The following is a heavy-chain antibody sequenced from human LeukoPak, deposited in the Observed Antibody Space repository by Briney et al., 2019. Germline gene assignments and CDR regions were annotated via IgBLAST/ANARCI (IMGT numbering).Heavy chain of an antibody. CDR3: ARGVSSYYYDSSGSRGYFDY. Sequence: ASVTVSCKASGYTFTGYYMHWVRQAPGQGLEWMGWINPNSGGTNYAQKFQGRVTMTRDTSISTAYMELSRLRSDDTAVYYCARGVSSYYYDSSGSRGYFDYWGQGTLVTVSS. V-gene: IGHV1-2*02. CDR1: GYTFTGYY. CDR2: INPNSGGT. D-gene: IGHD3-22*01. J-gene: IGHJ4*02.